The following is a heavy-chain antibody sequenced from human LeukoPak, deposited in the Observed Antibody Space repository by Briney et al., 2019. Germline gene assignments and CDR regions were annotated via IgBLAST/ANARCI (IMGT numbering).Heavy chain of an antibody. CDR2: IRTSSIYI. J-gene: IGHJ5*02. D-gene: IGHD2-2*01. Sequence: PGGTLRLSCAASGFTFSSYGMSGVRQAPGMGLECVSSIRTSSIYIYYADSVKGRFTISRDNAKNSLYLQMNSLRAEDTAVYYCARGSEVVAAANNWFDPWGQGTLVTASS. CDR3: ARGSEVVAAANNWFDP. V-gene: IGHV3-21*01. CDR1: GFTFSSYG.